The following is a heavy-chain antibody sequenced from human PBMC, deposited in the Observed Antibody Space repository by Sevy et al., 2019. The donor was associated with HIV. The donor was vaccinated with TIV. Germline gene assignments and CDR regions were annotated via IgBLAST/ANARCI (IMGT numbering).Heavy chain of an antibody. J-gene: IGHJ3*02. Sequence: GGSLRLSCAASGFTFSNAWMSWVRQAPGKGLEWVGRIKSKTDGGTTEYAAPVKGSFTISTDDSKNTLYLQMNSLKTADTAVYYCTTGLLGGSLFAFDIWGQGTMVTVSS. CDR3: TTGLLGGSLFAFDI. D-gene: IGHD1-26*01. V-gene: IGHV3-15*01. CDR1: GFTFSNAW. CDR2: IKSKTDGGTT.